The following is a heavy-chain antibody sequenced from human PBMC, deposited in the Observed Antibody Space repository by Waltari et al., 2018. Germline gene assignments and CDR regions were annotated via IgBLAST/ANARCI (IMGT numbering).Heavy chain of an antibody. CDR3: ARGGRGYSLLFDP. D-gene: IGHD5-12*01. J-gene: IGHJ5*02. Sequence: QVQLQESGPRLVEPWETLSLTCRISGVSISDYYWSWIRQPAGKGLEFIGRVYTTGTTDYNPSFRSRATVSVDKSKNHFSLSLTSVTAADTAVYYCARGGRGYSLLFDPWGQGTLVTVSS. CDR1: GVSISDYY. CDR2: VYTTGTT. V-gene: IGHV4-4*07.